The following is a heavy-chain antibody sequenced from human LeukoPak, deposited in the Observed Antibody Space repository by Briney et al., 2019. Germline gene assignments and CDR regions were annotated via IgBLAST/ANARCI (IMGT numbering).Heavy chain of an antibody. D-gene: IGHD4-17*01. J-gene: IGHJ4*02. Sequence: GGSLRLPCAASGFSFSKFYMSWVRQAPGKGLEWLANIKHDGSETYHVDSVKGRFTISRDNAENSLYLQMNSLRAEDTAVYYCTRDEGATVITYRFDYWGQGTLVTVSS. CDR2: IKHDGSET. CDR3: TRDEGATVITYRFDY. CDR1: GFSFSKFY. V-gene: IGHV3-7*03.